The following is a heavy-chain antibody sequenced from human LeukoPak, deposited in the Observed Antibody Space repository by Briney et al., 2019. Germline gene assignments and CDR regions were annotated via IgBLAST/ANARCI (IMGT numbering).Heavy chain of an antibody. J-gene: IGHJ4*02. Sequence: SETLSLTCTVSGGSISSSSYYWGWIRQPPGKGLEWIGSIYYSGCTYYNPSLKSRVTISVDTSKNQFSLKLSSVTAADTAVYYCATTDSSSWRRPFDYWGQGTLVTVSS. V-gene: IGHV4-39*07. CDR1: GGSISSSSYY. D-gene: IGHD6-13*01. CDR3: ATTDSSSWRRPFDY. CDR2: IYYSGCT.